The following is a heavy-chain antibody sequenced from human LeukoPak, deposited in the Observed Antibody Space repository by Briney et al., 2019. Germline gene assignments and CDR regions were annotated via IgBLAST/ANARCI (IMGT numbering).Heavy chain of an antibody. CDR2: ISSSGSTI. V-gene: IGHV3-48*03. CDR1: GFTFSSYE. J-gene: IGHJ5*02. CDR3: ARVGSYNWNYPNWFDP. Sequence: PGGSLRLSCAASGFTFSSYEMNWVRQAPGKGLEWVSYISSSGSTIYYADSVKGRFTISRDNAKNSLYLQMNSLRAEDTAVYYCARVGSYNWNYPNWFDPWGQGTLVTVSS. D-gene: IGHD1-7*01.